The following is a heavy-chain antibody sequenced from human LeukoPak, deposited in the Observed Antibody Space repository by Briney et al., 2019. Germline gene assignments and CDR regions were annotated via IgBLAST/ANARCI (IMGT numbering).Heavy chain of an antibody. V-gene: IGHV1-2*02. Sequence: ASVKVSCKASGYTFTGYYMHWVRQAPGQGLEWMGWINPNSGGTNYAQKFQGRVTMTRDTSISTAYMELSRLRSDDTAVYYCAREDYGGYVPDYWGQGTLVTVSS. CDR2: INPNSGGT. CDR1: GYTFTGYY. CDR3: AREDYGGYVPDY. J-gene: IGHJ4*01. D-gene: IGHD4-17*01.